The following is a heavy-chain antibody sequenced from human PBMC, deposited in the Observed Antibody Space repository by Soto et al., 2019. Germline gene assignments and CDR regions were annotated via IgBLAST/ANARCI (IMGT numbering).Heavy chain of an antibody. D-gene: IGHD3-3*01. CDR3: ARSDGITIFGVVKGMDV. J-gene: IGHJ6*02. Sequence: PSETLSLTCSVSGASIRSYYWHWIRQPPGKGLEWIGYVYTSDYTRYSSSLKSRVTMSVDTSKNQFSLKLSSVTAADTAVYYCARSDGITIFGVVKGMDVWGQGTTVTVSS. V-gene: IGHV4-4*08. CDR2: VYTSDYT. CDR1: GASIRSYY.